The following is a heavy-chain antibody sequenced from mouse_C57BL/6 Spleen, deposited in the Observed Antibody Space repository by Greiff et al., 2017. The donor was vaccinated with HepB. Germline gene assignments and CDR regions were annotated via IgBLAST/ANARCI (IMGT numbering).Heavy chain of an antibody. J-gene: IGHJ2*01. CDR2: ISSGSSTI. CDR1: GFTFSDYG. D-gene: IGHD1-1*01. CDR3: ARSYGSSYFDY. Sequence: EVKLMESGGGLVKPGGSLKLSCAASGFTFSDYGMHWVRQAPEKGLEWVAYISSGSSTIYYADTVKGRVTISRDNAKNTLFLQMTSLRSEDTAMYYCARSYGSSYFDYWGQGTTLTVSS. V-gene: IGHV5-17*01.